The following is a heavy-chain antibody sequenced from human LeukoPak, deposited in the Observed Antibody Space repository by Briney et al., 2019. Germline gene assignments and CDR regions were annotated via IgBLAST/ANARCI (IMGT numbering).Heavy chain of an antibody. CDR3: AKALYDSSGYLGA. V-gene: IGHV3-9*01. J-gene: IGHJ5*02. D-gene: IGHD3-22*01. CDR1: GFTFDDYA. Sequence: GGSLRLSCAASGFTFDDYAMHWVRQAPGKGLEWVSGISWNSGSIGYADSVKGRFTISRDNAKNSLYLQMNSLRAEDTALYYCAKALYDSSGYLGAWGQGTLVTVSS. CDR2: ISWNSGSI.